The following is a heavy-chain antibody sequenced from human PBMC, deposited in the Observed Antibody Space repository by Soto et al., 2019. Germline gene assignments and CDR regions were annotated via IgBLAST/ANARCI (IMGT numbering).Heavy chain of an antibody. CDR3: ARGREIFGAVTPFEY. CDR2: INHTGST. D-gene: IGHD3-3*01. J-gene: IGHJ4*02. CDR1: GAPFSVYY. V-gene: IGHV4-34*01. Sequence: SATLSLTCPVYGAPFSVYYWTWIRQPPGKGLEWIGEINHTGSTKYNPSLKSRVTISLDTSKNQFSLSLRSVTAADTAVYYCARGREIFGAVTPFEYWGQGTQVTVSS.